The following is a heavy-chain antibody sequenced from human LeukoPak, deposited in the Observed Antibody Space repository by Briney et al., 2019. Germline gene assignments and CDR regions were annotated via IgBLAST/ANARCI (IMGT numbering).Heavy chain of an antibody. V-gene: IGHV4-59*01. D-gene: IGHD4-17*01. CDR2: IYYSGST. CDR1: GGTISSYY. J-gene: IGHJ4*02. Sequence: SETLSLTCTVSGGTISSYYWSWIRQPPGKGLEWMGYIYYSGSTNYNPSLKSRVTISVDTSKNQFSLKLRSVTAADTAVYYCARGGGDELDYWGQGTLVTVSS. CDR3: ARGGGDELDY.